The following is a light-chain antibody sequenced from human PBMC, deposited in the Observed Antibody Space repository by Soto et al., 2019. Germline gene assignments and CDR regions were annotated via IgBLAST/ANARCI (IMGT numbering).Light chain of an antibody. CDR2: GAS. V-gene: IGKV3-15*01. CDR3: QQYNDWPPGT. CDR1: QSVSTN. J-gene: IGKJ2*01. Sequence: EIVMTQSPATLSVSPGERATLFCRASQSVSTNLAWYQQKPGQAPRLVIYGASTRATGIPARFSGSGSGTEFTLTISSLQYEDFAVYYCQQYNDWPPGTFGQGTKLEIK.